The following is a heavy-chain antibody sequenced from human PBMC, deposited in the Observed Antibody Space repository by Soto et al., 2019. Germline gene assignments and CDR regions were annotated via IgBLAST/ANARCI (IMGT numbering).Heavy chain of an antibody. Sequence: SETLSLTCAVYGGSFSGYYWSWIRQPPGKGLEWIGEINHSGSTNYNPSLKSRVTISVDTSKNQFSLKLGSVTAADTAVYYCARVGSGSYYNYYYYGMDVWGQGTTVTVSS. D-gene: IGHD3-10*01. CDR2: INHSGST. J-gene: IGHJ6*02. CDR1: GGSFSGYY. CDR3: ARVGSGSYYNYYYYGMDV. V-gene: IGHV4-34*01.